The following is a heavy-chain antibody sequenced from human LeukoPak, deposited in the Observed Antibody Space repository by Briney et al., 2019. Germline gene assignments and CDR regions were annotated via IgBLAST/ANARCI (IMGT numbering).Heavy chain of an antibody. CDR3: ARDIRGRNSPLFDY. J-gene: IGHJ4*02. CDR1: GFTVSSNY. Sequence: PGGSLRLSCAASGFTVSSNYMSWVRQAPGKGLEWVSIIYGADSTYYADSVKGRFTISRDNSKNTLYLQMSSLRVEDTAVYYCARDIRGRNSPLFDYWGQGTLVTVSS. D-gene: IGHD3-16*01. V-gene: IGHV3-66*01. CDR2: IYGADST.